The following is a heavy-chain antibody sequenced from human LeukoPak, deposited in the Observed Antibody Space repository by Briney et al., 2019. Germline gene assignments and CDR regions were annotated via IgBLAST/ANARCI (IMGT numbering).Heavy chain of an antibody. CDR3: ARSKVYYDFWSGPTRDYYFDY. D-gene: IGHD3-3*01. J-gene: IGHJ4*02. CDR2: IYYSGST. V-gene: IGHV4-59*01. CDR1: GGSISSYY. Sequence: PSETLSLTCTVSGGSISSYYWSWIRQPPGKGLEWIGYIYYSGSTNYNPSLKSRVTISVDTSKNQFSLKLSSVTAADTAVYYCARSKVYYDFWSGPTRDYYFDYWGQGTLVTVSS.